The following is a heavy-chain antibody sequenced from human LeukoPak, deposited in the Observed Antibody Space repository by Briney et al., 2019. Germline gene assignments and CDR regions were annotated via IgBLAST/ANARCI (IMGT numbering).Heavy chain of an antibody. D-gene: IGHD2-2*01. Sequence: SETLSLTCAVYGGSFSGYYWSWHRQPPGKGLEWVGEINHSGSTNYNTSLKSRVTISVDTSKNQFSLKLSSVTAADTAVYYCARGALYCSSTSCYDLDYWGQGTLVTVSS. CDR2: INHSGST. CDR1: GGSFSGYY. J-gene: IGHJ4*02. V-gene: IGHV4-34*01. CDR3: ARGALYCSSTSCYDLDY.